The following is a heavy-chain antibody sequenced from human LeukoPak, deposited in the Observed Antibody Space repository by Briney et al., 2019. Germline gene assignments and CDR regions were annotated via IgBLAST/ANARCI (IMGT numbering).Heavy chain of an antibody. D-gene: IGHD6-13*01. Sequence: KPSQTLSLTCTVSGGSISSGSYYWNWIRQHPGKGLEWIGYIYYSGTTYYNPSLKSRVTISVDTSKSQFSLRLSSVTAADTAVYYCARGGSSSWQFDYWGRGTLVTVSS. V-gene: IGHV4-31*03. CDR1: GGSISSGSYY. J-gene: IGHJ4*02. CDR2: IYYSGTT. CDR3: ARGGSSSWQFDY.